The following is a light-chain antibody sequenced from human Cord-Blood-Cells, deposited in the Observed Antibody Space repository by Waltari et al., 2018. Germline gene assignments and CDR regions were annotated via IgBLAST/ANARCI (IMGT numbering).Light chain of an antibody. V-gene: IGLV2-14*03. CDR1: SSHVGGYNY. Sequence: QSALTQPASVSGSPGQSITIPCTGTSSHVGGYNYVSWYQQHPGKAPKLLIYDVSNRPSWVSNRFSGSKSGNTASRTISGRQAEDEADYYCSSYTSSSTWVFGGGTKLTVL. J-gene: IGLJ3*02. CDR3: SSYTSSSTWV. CDR2: DVS.